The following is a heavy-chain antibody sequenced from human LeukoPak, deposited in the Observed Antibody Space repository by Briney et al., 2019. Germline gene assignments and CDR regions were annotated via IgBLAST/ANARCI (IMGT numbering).Heavy chain of an antibody. D-gene: IGHD6-13*01. CDR1: GGSISSYY. J-gene: IGHJ4*02. V-gene: IGHV4-59*01. Sequence: SETLSLTCTVSGGSISSYYWSWIRQPPGKGLEWIGYIYYSGSTNYNPSLKSRVTISVDTSKNQFSLKLSSVAAADTALYYCVGATIASAGFSFVYWGQGSLVTVSS. CDR3: VGATIASAGFSFVY. CDR2: IYYSGST.